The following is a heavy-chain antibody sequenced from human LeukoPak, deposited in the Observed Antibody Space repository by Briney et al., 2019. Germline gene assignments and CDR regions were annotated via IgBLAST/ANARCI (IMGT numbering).Heavy chain of an antibody. CDR3: ARDGLRYYFDY. CDR1: GFTFSSYA. Sequence: PGGPLRLSCAASGFTFSSYAMHWVRQAPGKGLEWVAVISYDGSNKYYADSVKGRFTISRDNSKNTLYLQMNSLRAEDTAVYYCARDGLRYYFDYWGQGTLVTVSS. CDR2: ISYDGSNK. D-gene: IGHD4-17*01. V-gene: IGHV3-30-3*01. J-gene: IGHJ4*02.